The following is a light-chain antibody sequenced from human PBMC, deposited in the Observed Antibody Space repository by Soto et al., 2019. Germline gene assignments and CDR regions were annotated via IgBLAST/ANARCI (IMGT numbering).Light chain of an antibody. Sequence: DIVMTQSPDSLSVSLCERATIKCRASQSVGSNLAWYQQKPGQAPRILIYGESNRATGIPDRFSGSGSGTDLILTISRLEPEDFAVYYCQKYDSSPRTFGQGTKVDIK. CDR1: QSVGSN. J-gene: IGKJ1*01. CDR2: GES. CDR3: QKYDSSPRT. V-gene: IGKV3-20*01.